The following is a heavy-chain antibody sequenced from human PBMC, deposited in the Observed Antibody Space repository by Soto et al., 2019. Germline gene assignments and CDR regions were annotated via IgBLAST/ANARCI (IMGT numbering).Heavy chain of an antibody. CDR2: IYNGGST. CDR3: ARAPVGLDTISYFDY. CDR1: GDSVSSVGFH. Sequence: QVQLQESGPGLVKPSETLSLTCTVSGDSVSSVGFHWAWLRRPPGKGLEWIGYIYNGGSTYYRTSLESRMNMSLDATRNHYSMRLTSVTAADTAVYFCARAPVGLDTISYFDYWGQGKLVTVSS. D-gene: IGHD3-3*01. J-gene: IGHJ4*02. V-gene: IGHV4-30-4*01.